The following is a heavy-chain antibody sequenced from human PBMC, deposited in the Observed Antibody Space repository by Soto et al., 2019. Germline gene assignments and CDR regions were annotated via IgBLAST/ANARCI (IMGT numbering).Heavy chain of an antibody. CDR1: GFTFSSYG. V-gene: IGHV3-30*18. CDR2: ISYDGSNK. CDR3: AKEAYVDTAMVPYYYYGMDV. D-gene: IGHD5-18*01. Sequence: PGGSLRLSCAASGFTFSSYGMHWVRQAPGKGLEWLAVISYDGSNKYYADSVKGRLTISRDNSKNTLYLQMNSLRAEDTAVYYCAKEAYVDTAMVPYYYYGMDVWGQGTTVTVSS. J-gene: IGHJ6*02.